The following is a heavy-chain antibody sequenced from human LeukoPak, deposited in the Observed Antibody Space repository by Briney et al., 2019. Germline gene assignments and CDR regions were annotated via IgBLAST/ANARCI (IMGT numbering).Heavy chain of an antibody. D-gene: IGHD2-15*01. CDR2: IYYSGST. V-gene: IGHV4-39*07. CDR3: ARELRGCSGGSCYSFRWFDP. Sequence: SETLSLTCTVSGGSISSSSYYWGWIRQPPGKGLEWIGSIYYSGSTYYNPSLKSRVTISVDTSKNQFSLKLSSVTAADTAVYYCARELRGCSGGSCYSFRWFDPWGQGTLVTVSS. J-gene: IGHJ5*02. CDR1: GGSISSSSYY.